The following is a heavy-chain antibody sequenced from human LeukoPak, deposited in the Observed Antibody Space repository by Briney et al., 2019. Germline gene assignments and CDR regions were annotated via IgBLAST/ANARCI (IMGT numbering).Heavy chain of an antibody. Sequence: SETLSLTCAVYGGSFSGYYWSWIRQPPGKGLEWIGEINHSGSTNYNPSLKSRVTISVDTSKNQFSLKLSSVTAADTAAYYCARERYFDWFDYWGQGTLVTVSS. D-gene: IGHD3-9*01. CDR2: INHSGST. CDR1: GGSFSGYY. V-gene: IGHV4-34*01. J-gene: IGHJ4*02. CDR3: ARERYFDWFDY.